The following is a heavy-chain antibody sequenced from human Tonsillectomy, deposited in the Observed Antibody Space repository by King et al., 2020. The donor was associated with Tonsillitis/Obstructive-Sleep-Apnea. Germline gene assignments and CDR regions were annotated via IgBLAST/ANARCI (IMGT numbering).Heavy chain of an antibody. J-gene: IGHJ6*03. CDR1: YGSISSSRYY. D-gene: IGHD3-9*01. CDR2: IYYNGDT. CDR3: ARHAPDMDNYYYYMDV. Sequence: QLQESGPGLVKPSETLSLSCIVSYGSISSSRYYWGWIRQPPGKGLEWIGTIYYNGDTYYNPSLKSRVTVSIDPSENQFSLKLTSVTAADTAVYYCARHAPDMDNYYYYMDVWGKGTTVTVSS. V-gene: IGHV4-39*01.